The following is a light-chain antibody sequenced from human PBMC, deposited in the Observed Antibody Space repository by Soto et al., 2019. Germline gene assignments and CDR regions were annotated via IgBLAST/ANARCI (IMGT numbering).Light chain of an antibody. CDR3: QQYNDNWT. J-gene: IGKJ1*01. CDR2: KAS. V-gene: IGKV1-5*03. CDR1: QSISSW. Sequence: DIHMTQSPSTLSASVGDRVTITCRASQSISSWLAWYQQKPGKAPKLLIYKASTLQSGVPSRFSGSGSGTEFTLAISRLQPDDSATYYCQQYNDNWTFGQGTKV.